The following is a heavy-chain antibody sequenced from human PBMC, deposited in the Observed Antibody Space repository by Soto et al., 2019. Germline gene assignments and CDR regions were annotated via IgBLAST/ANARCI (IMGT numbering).Heavy chain of an antibody. CDR3: VLPVRYRGSSHPFPY. D-gene: IGHD1-26*01. Sequence: EKGLEWIGSISYSGSTYYNPSLKSRVTISVDTSKNQFSLQLSSVTAADTAVYYCVLPVRYRGSSHPFPYWTQGAL. J-gene: IGHJ1*01. CDR2: ISYSGST. V-gene: IGHV4-39*01.